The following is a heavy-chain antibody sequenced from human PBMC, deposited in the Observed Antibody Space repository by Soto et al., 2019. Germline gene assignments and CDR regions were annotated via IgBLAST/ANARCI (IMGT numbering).Heavy chain of an antibody. V-gene: IGHV3-23*01. CDR1: AFTFSSHA. Sequence: GGSLRLSCAASAFTFSSHAMSCVRQAPGKGLEWVSSIYYNGANTFYADSVKGRFTISRDTSKNTLSLQMNSLRAEDTAVYYCARALCTNGVCYYYFDYWGQGTLVTVSS. CDR3: ARALCTNGVCYYYFDY. D-gene: IGHD2-8*01. J-gene: IGHJ4*02. CDR2: IYYNGANT.